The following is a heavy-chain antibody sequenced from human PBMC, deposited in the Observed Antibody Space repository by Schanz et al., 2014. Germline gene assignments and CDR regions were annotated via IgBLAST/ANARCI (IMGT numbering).Heavy chain of an antibody. D-gene: IGHD2-15*01. V-gene: IGHV3-23*04. J-gene: IGHJ4*02. CDR2: INTGGDST. CDR1: GFTFSTYA. CDR3: ARLDPYCRSGTCSRAFDF. Sequence: ERLVESGGGLVQPGKSLRLSCAASGFTFSTYAMAWVRQAPGKGLEWVSSINTGGDSTYYADSVKGRFTISRDSSKNTLFLQMNSLRTEDTAVYYCARLDPYCRSGTCSRAFDFWGQGTLVTVSS.